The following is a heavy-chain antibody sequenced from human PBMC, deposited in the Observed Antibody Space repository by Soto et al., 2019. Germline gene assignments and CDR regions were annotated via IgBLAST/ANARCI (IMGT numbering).Heavy chain of an antibody. Sequence: SVKVSCKASGGTFSSYAISWVRQAPGQGLEWMGGIIPIFGTANYAQKFQGRVTITADESTSTAYMELSSLRSEDTAVYYCARAGVGVTRHDAFDIWGQGTMVTVSS. CDR1: GGTFSSYA. CDR2: IIPIFGTA. CDR3: ARAGVGVTRHDAFDI. V-gene: IGHV1-69*13. J-gene: IGHJ3*02. D-gene: IGHD1-26*01.